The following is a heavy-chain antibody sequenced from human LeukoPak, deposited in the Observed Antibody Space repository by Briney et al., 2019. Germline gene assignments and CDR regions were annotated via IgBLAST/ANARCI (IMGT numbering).Heavy chain of an antibody. Sequence: CCVHRDFLWSSMSETGCFSQPSGEGLERIWSIYYTGYTYFNASLKSRVSISVDMSKNQFSLRLTSVTAADTAVYYCARQTGSGLFILPGGQGTLVTVSS. V-gene: IGHV4-39*01. CDR1: RDFLWSSMSE. CDR2: IYYTGYT. D-gene: IGHD3/OR15-3a*01. CDR3: ARQTGSGLFILP. J-gene: IGHJ4*02.